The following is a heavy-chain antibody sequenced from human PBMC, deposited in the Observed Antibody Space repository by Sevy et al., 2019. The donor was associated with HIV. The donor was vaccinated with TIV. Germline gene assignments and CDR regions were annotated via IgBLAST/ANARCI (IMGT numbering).Heavy chain of an antibody. CDR2: ISGSEYMK. Sequence: GSLRLSCAASGFRSSDYYMSWIRQAPGKGLEWISYISGSEYMKKYAGSVKGRFTISRDNTENSVYLHMNGLRAEDTAVYHCARDLGTDYLDHWGQGTPVTVSS. CDR3: ARDLGTDYLDH. J-gene: IGHJ4*02. CDR1: GFRSSDYY. V-gene: IGHV3-11*01.